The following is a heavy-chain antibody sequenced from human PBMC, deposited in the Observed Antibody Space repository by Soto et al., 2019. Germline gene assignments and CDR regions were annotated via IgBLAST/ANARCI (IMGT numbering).Heavy chain of an antibody. CDR3: AKVHSAFDI. CDR2: ISGSGGST. J-gene: IGHJ3*02. Sequence: GESLKISCAASGFTFSSYAMSWVRQAPGKGLEWVSAISGSGGSTYYADSVKGRFTISRDNSKNTLYLQMNSLRAEDTAVYYCAKVHSAFDIWGQGTMVTVSS. V-gene: IGHV3-23*01. CDR1: GFTFSSYA.